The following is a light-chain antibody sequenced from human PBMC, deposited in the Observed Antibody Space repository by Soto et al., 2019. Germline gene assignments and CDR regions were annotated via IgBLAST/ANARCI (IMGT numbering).Light chain of an antibody. Sequence: QSVLTQPASVSGSPGQSITISCTGSSSDVGDYNYVSWYQQHPDKAPKLMIYDVSNRPSGVSDRFSGSKSGNTASLTISGLQAEDEADYYCSSYSGSSTSVVFGGGTKLTVL. CDR3: SSYSGSSTSVV. CDR1: SSDVGDYNY. V-gene: IGLV2-14*01. J-gene: IGLJ2*01. CDR2: DVS.